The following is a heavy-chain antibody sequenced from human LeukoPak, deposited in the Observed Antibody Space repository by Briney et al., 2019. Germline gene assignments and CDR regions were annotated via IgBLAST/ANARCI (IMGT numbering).Heavy chain of an antibody. CDR1: GYTFTSYA. CDR2: ISADNGNT. CDR3: ARLCSIRWCWHGWFDP. Sequence: ASVKVSCKASGYTFTSYAISWVRQATGQGLEWMGWISADNGNTDYAQRFQGRVTMTTDTSTSTAYMELRSLRSDDTAVYYCARLCSIRWCWHGWFDPWGQGTLVTVSS. V-gene: IGHV1-18*01. J-gene: IGHJ5*02. D-gene: IGHD2-21*01.